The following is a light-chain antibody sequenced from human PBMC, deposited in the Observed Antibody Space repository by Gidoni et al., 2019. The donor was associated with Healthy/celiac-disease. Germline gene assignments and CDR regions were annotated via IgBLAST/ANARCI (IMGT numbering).Light chain of an antibody. V-gene: IGKV4-1*01. CDR2: WAS. J-gene: IGKJ2*01. Sequence: DILMTQSPDSLAVSLGERATINCMSSQSVLYSSNNKNYLAWYQQKPGQPPKLLIYWASTRESGVPDRFSGSGSGTDFTLTSSSLQAEDVAVYYCQQYYSTPYTFGQGTKLEIK. CDR3: QQYYSTPYT. CDR1: QSVLYSSNNKNY.